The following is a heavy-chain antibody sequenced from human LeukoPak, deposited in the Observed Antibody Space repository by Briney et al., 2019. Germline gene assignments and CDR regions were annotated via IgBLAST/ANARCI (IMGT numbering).Heavy chain of an antibody. CDR3: AKSPRTVTTIFDY. J-gene: IGHJ4*02. V-gene: IGHV4-59*01. CDR1: GDFITTYY. Sequence: PSETLSLTCTVSGDFITTYYWSCLRQSPGTGLEWIGYIHERGSTNHNPSLKSRVTMSVDTSKNQFSLKLTSVTAADTAVYFCAKSPRTVTTIFDYWGQGTLVTVSS. D-gene: IGHD5-12*01. CDR2: IHERGST.